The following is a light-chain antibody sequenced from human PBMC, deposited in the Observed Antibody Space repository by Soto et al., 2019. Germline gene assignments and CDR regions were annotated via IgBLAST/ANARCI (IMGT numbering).Light chain of an antibody. J-gene: IGLJ2*01. Sequence: QSALTQPASVSGAPGQSITISCTGTSSDVGAYNYVSWYQQHPGKAPKLMIFEVSDRPSGVSNRFSGSKSGNTASLTISGLQAEDEADYYCRSYTSSNTLVFGGGTKVTVL. CDR1: SSDVGAYNY. V-gene: IGLV2-14*01. CDR2: EVS. CDR3: RSYTSSNTLV.